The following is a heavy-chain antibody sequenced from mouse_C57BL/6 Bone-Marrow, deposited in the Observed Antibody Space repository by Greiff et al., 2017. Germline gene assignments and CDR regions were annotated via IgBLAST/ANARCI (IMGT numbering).Heavy chain of an antibody. J-gene: IGHJ4*01. V-gene: IGHV3-6*01. CDR1: GYSITSGYY. CDR2: ISYDGSN. CDR3: ALIYYGNYGYAMDY. Sequence: EVQLVESGPGLVKPSQSLSLTCSVTGYSITSGYYWNWIRQFPGNKLEWMGYISYDGSNNYNPSLKNRISITRDTSKNQFFLKLNSVTTEDTATYYCALIYYGNYGYAMDYWGQGTSVTVSS. D-gene: IGHD2-1*01.